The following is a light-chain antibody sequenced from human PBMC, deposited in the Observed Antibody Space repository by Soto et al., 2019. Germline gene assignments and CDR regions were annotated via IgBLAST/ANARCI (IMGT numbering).Light chain of an antibody. CDR2: GAS. J-gene: IGKJ4*01. V-gene: IGKV1-33*01. Sequence: MTQSPATLSVSPGERATLSCRASQSVRSNLAWYQQKPGKGPRLLIYGASNLETGVPSRFSGSGFGTDFSFTISSLQPEDFATYYCQQYDSLPTFGGGTKVELK. CDR1: QSVRSN. CDR3: QQYDSLPT.